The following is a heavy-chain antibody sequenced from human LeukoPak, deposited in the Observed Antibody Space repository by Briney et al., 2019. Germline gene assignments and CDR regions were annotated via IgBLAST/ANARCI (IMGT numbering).Heavy chain of an antibody. CDR2: INPNSGGT. J-gene: IGHJ4*02. D-gene: IGHD1-26*01. CDR3: ARDSGSYLSPKFDY. Sequence: ASVKLSCKASGYTFTGYYMHWVRQAPGQGLEWMGWINPNSGGTNYAQKFQGRVTMTRDTSISTAYMELSRLRSDDTAVYYCARDSGSYLSPKFDYWGQGTLVTVSS. V-gene: IGHV1-2*02. CDR1: GYTFTGYY.